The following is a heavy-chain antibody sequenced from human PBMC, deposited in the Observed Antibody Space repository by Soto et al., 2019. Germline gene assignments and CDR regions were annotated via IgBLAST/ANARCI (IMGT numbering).Heavy chain of an antibody. J-gene: IGHJ3*02. Sequence: ASVKVSCKASGYTFTSCYMRWVRQAPGQGLEWMGIINPSGGSTSYAQKFQGRVTMTRDTSTSTVYMELSSLRSEDTAVYYCARGWGITMIVVAYDAFDIWGQGTMVTVSS. D-gene: IGHD3-22*01. CDR2: INPSGGST. CDR1: GYTFTSCY. V-gene: IGHV1-46*01. CDR3: ARGWGITMIVVAYDAFDI.